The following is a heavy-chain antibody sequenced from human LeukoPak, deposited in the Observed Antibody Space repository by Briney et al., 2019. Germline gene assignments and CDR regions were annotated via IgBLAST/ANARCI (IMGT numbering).Heavy chain of an antibody. Sequence: GGSLRLSCAVSGFSFSTYWMTWVRQAPGKGLEWVANIKEDGSERNYVDSVKGRFTISRDNAENSLYLQMNSLRGEDTAVYYCARAYVGSMDYWGQGTLVTVSS. CDR2: IKEDGSER. V-gene: IGHV3-7*01. CDR3: ARAYVGSMDY. J-gene: IGHJ4*02. D-gene: IGHD1-26*01. CDR1: GFSFSTYW.